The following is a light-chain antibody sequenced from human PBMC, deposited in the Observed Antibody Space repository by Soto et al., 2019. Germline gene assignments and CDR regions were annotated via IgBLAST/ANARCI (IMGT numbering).Light chain of an antibody. CDR3: QPAITFPLT. CDR2: AAS. V-gene: IGKV1-12*01. J-gene: IGKJ4*01. Sequence: DIQMTQSPSSVSASVGDSVIITCRASQGVSSWLAWYQHKPETAPKLLIYAASTLQSGVPSRFSGIGSGTDFSHTISSLQPEDSATYYCQPAITFPLTFGGGTKVEI. CDR1: QGVSSW.